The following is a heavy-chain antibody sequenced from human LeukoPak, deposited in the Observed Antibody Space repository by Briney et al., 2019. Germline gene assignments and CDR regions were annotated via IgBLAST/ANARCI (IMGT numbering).Heavy chain of an antibody. CDR1: GYTFTSYY. CDR3: ARDFYYDNSGYYPGDY. J-gene: IGHJ4*02. D-gene: IGHD3-22*01. Sequence: GAPVKVSCKASGYTFTSYYMHWVRQAPGQGLEWMGIINPSGGSTSYAQKFQGRVTMTRDMSTSTVYMELSSLRSEDTAVYYCARDFYYDNSGYYPGDYWGQGTLVTVSS. CDR2: INPSGGST. V-gene: IGHV1-46*01.